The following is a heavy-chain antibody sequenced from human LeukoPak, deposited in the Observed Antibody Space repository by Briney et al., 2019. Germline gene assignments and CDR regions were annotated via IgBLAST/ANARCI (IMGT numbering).Heavy chain of an antibody. Sequence: GGSLRLSCAASGFSFSSYNMNWVRQTPGKGLEWVSYISSSSITKYYADSLKGRFTISRDNAKNSLYLQMDSLRDEDTAVYFCARDRSSGYPGSFDYWGQGILVTVSS. CDR1: GFSFSSYN. CDR2: ISSSSITK. J-gene: IGHJ4*02. D-gene: IGHD3-22*01. CDR3: ARDRSSGYPGSFDY. V-gene: IGHV3-48*02.